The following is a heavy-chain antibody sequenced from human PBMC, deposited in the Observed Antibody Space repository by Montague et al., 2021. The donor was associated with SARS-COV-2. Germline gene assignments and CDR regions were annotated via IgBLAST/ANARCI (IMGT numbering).Heavy chain of an antibody. Sequence: CAISGDSVSGNIATWNWIRQSPSRGLEWLGRTYYRSKWYNVYAVSVKSRVIINPDTSNNRISLQLNSVTPEDTAVYYCARAYCGGDCYFYRYFDLWGRGTLVTVSS. V-gene: IGHV6-1*01. CDR2: TYYRSKWYN. CDR1: GDSVSGNIAT. D-gene: IGHD2-21*02. CDR3: ARAYCGGDCYFYRYFDL. J-gene: IGHJ2*01.